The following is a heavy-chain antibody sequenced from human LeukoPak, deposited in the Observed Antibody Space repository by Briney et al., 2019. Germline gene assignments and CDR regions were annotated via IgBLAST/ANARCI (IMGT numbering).Heavy chain of an antibody. CDR1: GFSFSSYW. V-gene: IGHV3-23*01. D-gene: IGHD2-15*01. J-gene: IGHJ4*02. CDR3: AKQLGYCSDGSCYFPY. CDR2: ISNNGGYT. Sequence: GGSLRLSCAASGFSFSSYWMHWVRQAPGKGLEWVPAISNNGGYTYYADSVQGRFTISRDNSKSTLCLQMNSLRAEDTAVYYCAKQLGYCSDGSCYFPYWGQGTLVTVSS.